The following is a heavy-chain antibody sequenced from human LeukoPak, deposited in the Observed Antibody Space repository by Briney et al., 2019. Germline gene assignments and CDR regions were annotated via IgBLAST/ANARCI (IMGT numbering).Heavy chain of an antibody. V-gene: IGHV3-53*01. J-gene: IGHJ6*03. D-gene: IGHD2-21*02. CDR3: ARDRKVVTAPDYYYYYMDV. CDR2: IYSGGST. CDR1: GFTVSSNY. Sequence: GGSLRLSCAASGFTVSSNYMSWVRQAPGKGLEWVSVIYSGGSTYYADPVKGRFTISRDNSKNTLYLQMNSLRAEDTAVYYCARDRKVVTAPDYYYYYMDVWGKGTTVTVSS.